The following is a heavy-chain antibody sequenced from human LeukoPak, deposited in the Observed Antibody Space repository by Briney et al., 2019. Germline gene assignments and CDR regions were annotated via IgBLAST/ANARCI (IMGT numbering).Heavy chain of an antibody. CDR1: GFTVSSNY. D-gene: IGHD5-24*01. V-gene: IGHV3-53*01. CDR3: ARDRGDGYNGAFDI. CDR2: IYSGGST. J-gene: IGHJ3*02. Sequence: GGSLRLSCAASGFTVSSNYMSWVRQAPGKGLEWVSVIYSGGSTYYADSVKGRFTVSRDNSKNTLYLQMNSLSAEDTAVYYCARDRGDGYNGAFDIWGQGTMVTVSS.